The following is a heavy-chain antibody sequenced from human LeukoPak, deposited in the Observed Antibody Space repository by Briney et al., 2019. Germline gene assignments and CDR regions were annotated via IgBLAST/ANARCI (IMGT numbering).Heavy chain of an antibody. CDR3: ARALFAGAFYGMDV. V-gene: IGHV3-33*01. CDR2: IWNDGSNK. D-gene: IGHD3-10*01. Sequence: PGKSLRLSCAASGFTFSTYGMHWVRQAPGKGLEWVAIIWNDGSNKYYADSVKGRFTVSRDNSKNTLYLQVNSLRAEDTAVYYCARALFAGAFYGMDVWGRGTLVTVSS. CDR1: GFTFSTYG. J-gene: IGHJ6*02.